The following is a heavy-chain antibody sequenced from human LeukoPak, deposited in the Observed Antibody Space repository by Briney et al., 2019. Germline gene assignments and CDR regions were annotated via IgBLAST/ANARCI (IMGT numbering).Heavy chain of an antibody. J-gene: IGHJ4*02. D-gene: IGHD6-19*01. CDR2: ISGSGDST. CDR3: AKDLSRYSSGELNY. CDR1: GFTFSSYA. Sequence: GGSLRLSCAASGFTFSSYAMSWVRQGPGKGLEWVSAISGSGDSTHYADSVKGRLTISRDNSKNTLDLQMNSLRAEDTAVYYCAKDLSRYSSGELNYWGQGTLVTVSS. V-gene: IGHV3-23*01.